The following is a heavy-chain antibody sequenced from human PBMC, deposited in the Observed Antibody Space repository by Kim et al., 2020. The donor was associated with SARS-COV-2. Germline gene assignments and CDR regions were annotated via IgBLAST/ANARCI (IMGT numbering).Heavy chain of an antibody. CDR2: IYYSGST. V-gene: IGHV4-31*03. J-gene: IGHJ6*02. CDR3: ARVSNLAVAGPLRNSYYYYGMDV. D-gene: IGHD6-19*01. Sequence: SETLSLTCTVSGGSISSGGYYWSWIRQHPGKGLEWIGYIYYSGSTYYNPSLKSRVTISVDTSKNQFSLKLSSVTAADTAVYYCARVSNLAVAGPLRNSYYYYGMDVWGQGTTVTVSS. CDR1: GGSISSGGYY.